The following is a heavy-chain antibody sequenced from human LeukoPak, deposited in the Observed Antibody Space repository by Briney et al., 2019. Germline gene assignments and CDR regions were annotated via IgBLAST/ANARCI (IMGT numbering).Heavy chain of an antibody. Sequence: SETLSLTCTVSGDSISSLTCYWGWVRQPPGKGLEWIGGIYYSGSTYFNPSLKSRAIISVDTSKNHLSLRLISVTAADTAAYYCARHSLKQWGPSGWFDPWGQGTLVTVSS. J-gene: IGHJ5*02. CDR2: IYYSGST. V-gene: IGHV4-39*01. D-gene: IGHD3-16*01. CDR3: ARHSLKQWGPSGWFDP. CDR1: GDSISSLTCY.